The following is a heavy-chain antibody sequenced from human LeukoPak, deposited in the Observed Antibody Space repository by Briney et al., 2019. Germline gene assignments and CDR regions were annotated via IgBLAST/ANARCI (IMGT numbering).Heavy chain of an antibody. J-gene: IGHJ4*02. CDR3: ARDNDSRDPPHFDY. CDR1: GFTFSSYA. Sequence: PGGSLRLSCAASGFTFSSYAMHWVRQAPGKGLEWVAVISYDGTIKYYADSVKGRFTISRDNSKNTLYLQMNSLRAEDTAVYYCARDNDSRDPPHFDYWGQGTLVTVSS. D-gene: IGHD3-16*01. CDR2: ISYDGTIK. V-gene: IGHV3-30*04.